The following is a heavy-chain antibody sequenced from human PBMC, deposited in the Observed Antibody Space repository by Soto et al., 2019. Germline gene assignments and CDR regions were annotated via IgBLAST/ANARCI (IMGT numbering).Heavy chain of an antibody. D-gene: IGHD6-19*01. CDR1: GGTFSSYA. Sequence: QVQLVQSGAEVKKPGSSVKVSCKASGGTFSSYAISWVRQAPGQGLEWMGGIIPIFGTANYAQKFQGRVTITADESTSTAYMELSSLRSEDTAVYYCARGPESAVAGNVYYFDYWGQGTLVTVSS. CDR2: IIPIFGTA. J-gene: IGHJ4*02. CDR3: ARGPESAVAGNVYYFDY. V-gene: IGHV1-69*12.